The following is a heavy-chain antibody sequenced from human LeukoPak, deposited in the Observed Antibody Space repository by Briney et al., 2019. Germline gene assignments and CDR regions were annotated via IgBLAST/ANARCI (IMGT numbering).Heavy chain of an antibody. V-gene: IGHV1-46*01. J-gene: IGHJ4*02. Sequence: ASVKVSCKASGYSFTDYYVYWVRQAPGQGLEWMAIINPAVGATIYAQKFQGRVTVTGDSSTSIVYSELSGLRSDDQARYYCARDLLRGSYYTPDYWGQGTLVTVSS. CDR3: ARDLLRGSYYTPDY. CDR2: INPAVGAT. CDR1: GYSFTDYY. D-gene: IGHD1-26*01.